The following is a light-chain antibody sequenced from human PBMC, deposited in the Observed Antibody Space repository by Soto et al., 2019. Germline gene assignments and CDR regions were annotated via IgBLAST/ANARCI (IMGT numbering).Light chain of an antibody. Sequence: QSALTQPPSVSGSPGQSVAISCTGTSSDVGSYNRVSWYQQPPGTAPKLLIYEVSNRPSGVPDRFSGYKSGNTASLTISGLQAEDEADYYCSSFTRSSTYVFGTGTKLTVL. CDR3: SSFTRSSTYV. CDR1: SSDVGSYNR. V-gene: IGLV2-18*02. J-gene: IGLJ1*01. CDR2: EVS.